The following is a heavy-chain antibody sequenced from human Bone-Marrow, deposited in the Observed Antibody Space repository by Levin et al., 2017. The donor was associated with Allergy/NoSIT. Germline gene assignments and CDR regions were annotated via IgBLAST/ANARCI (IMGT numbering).Heavy chain of an antibody. CDR3: ARGEGVIPAAGGAFDF. D-gene: IGHD2-2*01. Sequence: GGSLRLSCAASGFTVSSNYMNWVRQAPGKGLEWVSVLYSGGDTYYADSVKGRFTISRDNSKNTLHLQMNSLRAEDTAVYYCARGEGVIPAAGGAFDFWGQGTMVTVSS. CDR1: GFTVSSNY. CDR2: LYSGGDT. J-gene: IGHJ3*01. V-gene: IGHV3-53*01.